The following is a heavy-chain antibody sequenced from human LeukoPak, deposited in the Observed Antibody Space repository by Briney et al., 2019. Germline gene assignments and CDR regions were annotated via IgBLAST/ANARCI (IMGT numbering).Heavy chain of an antibody. V-gene: IGHV1-2*02. Sequence: ASVKVSCKASGYTFSDYYIHWVRQAPGQGPGWMGWMNPTSGGTKFAQKFQDRVTMTRDTSISTAYMDLTRLKPDDTAVYYCARARVVLRYIGESMDVWGQGTTVTVSS. D-gene: IGHD3-9*01. CDR1: GYTFSDYY. J-gene: IGHJ6*02. CDR2: MNPTSGGT. CDR3: ARARVVLRYIGESMDV.